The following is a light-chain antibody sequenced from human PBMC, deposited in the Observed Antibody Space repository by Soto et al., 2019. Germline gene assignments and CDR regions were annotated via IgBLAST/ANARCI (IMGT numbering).Light chain of an antibody. CDR2: KAS. Sequence: DIQMTQSPSTLSASVGDRVTITCRASQSISSWLAWYQQKPGKAPKLLIYKASTLESGVPSRFSGSGSGTEFTLTISSRQSDDFATYYCQQYNSYPGTFGQGTKVEIK. CDR3: QQYNSYPGT. J-gene: IGKJ1*01. CDR1: QSISSW. V-gene: IGKV1-5*03.